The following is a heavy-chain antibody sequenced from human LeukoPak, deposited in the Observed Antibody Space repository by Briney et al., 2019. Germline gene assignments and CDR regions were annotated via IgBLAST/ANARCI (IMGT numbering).Heavy chain of an antibody. CDR1: GGSISSGDFY. CDR3: ARDPNADAFDI. Sequence: SETLSLTCTVSGGSISSGDFYWSWIRQHPGKGLEWTGYIYYSGTTYCNPSLKSRVTISVDTSKNQFSLKLSSVTAADTAVYYCARDPNADAFDIWGQGTMVTVSS. J-gene: IGHJ3*02. V-gene: IGHV4-30-4*08. CDR2: IYYSGTT.